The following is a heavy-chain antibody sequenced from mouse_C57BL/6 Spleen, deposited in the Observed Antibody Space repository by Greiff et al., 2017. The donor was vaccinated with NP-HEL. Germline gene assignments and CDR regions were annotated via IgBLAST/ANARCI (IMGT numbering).Heavy chain of an antibody. D-gene: IGHD2-1*01. V-gene: IGHV1-26*01. CDR2: INPNNGGT. J-gene: IGHJ3*01. Sequence: EVQLQQSGPELVKPGASVKISCKASGYTFTDYYMNWVKQSHGKSLEWIGDINPNNGGTSYNQKFKGKATLTVDKSSSTAYMELRSLTSEDSAVYYCARSDYGNLFAYWGQGTLVTVSA. CDR3: ARSDYGNLFAY. CDR1: GYTFTDYY.